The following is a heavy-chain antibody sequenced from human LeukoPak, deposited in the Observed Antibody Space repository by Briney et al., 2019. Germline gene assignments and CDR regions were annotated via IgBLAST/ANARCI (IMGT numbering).Heavy chain of an antibody. J-gene: IGHJ4*02. Sequence: PSETLSLTCAVYGGSFSGYYWGWIRQPPGKGLEWIGSIYYSGSTYYNPSLKSRVTISVDTSKNQFSLKLSSVTAADTAVYYCARTSYYYDSSGRVDYWGQGTLVTVSS. CDR1: GGSFSGYY. D-gene: IGHD3-22*01. V-gene: IGHV4-39*01. CDR3: ARTSYYYDSSGRVDY. CDR2: IYYSGST.